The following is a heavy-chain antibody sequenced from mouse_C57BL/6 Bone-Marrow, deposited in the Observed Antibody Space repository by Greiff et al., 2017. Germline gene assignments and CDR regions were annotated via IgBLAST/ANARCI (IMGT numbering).Heavy chain of an antibody. J-gene: IGHJ3*01. Sequence: QVQLQQPGPELVKPGASVKLSCKASGYSFTDYWMHWVKQRPGQSLEWIGMIHPNSGSTSYNEKFKSKATLTVDKSSSTAYMQLSSLTSEASAVYYCARSYGYGWFAYWGQGTLVTVSA. V-gene: IGHV1-64*01. CDR2: IHPNSGST. D-gene: IGHD2-2*01. CDR1: GYSFTDYW. CDR3: ARSYGYGWFAY.